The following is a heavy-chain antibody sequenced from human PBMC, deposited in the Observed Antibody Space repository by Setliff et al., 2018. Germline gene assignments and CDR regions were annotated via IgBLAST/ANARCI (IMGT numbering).Heavy chain of an antibody. CDR3: ARGGIRSGWGRFGYYYGMDV. D-gene: IGHD6-19*01. CDR2: IYYSGST. CDR1: GGSISSHN. Sequence: PSETLSLTCTVSGGSISSHNWSWIRQPPGKGLEWIGSIYYSGSTNYNPSLRSRVTISVDTSKNQFSLKLSSVTSAATAGSYCARGGIRSGWGRFGYYYGMDVWGQGTTVTVSS. V-gene: IGHV4-59*11. J-gene: IGHJ6*02.